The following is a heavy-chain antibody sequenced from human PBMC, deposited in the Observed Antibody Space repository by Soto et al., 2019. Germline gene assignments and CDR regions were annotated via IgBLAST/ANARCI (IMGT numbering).Heavy chain of an antibody. CDR1: GFTFSSYG. CDR3: ARDYDSSGYPRYYFDY. J-gene: IGHJ4*02. V-gene: IGHV3-33*01. D-gene: IGHD3-22*01. Sequence: PGGSLRLSWAASGFTFSSYGMRWVRQAPGKGLEWVAVIWYDGSNKYYADSVKGRFTISRDNSKNTLYLQMNSLRAEDTAVYYCARDYDSSGYPRYYFDYWGQGTLVTVSS. CDR2: IWYDGSNK.